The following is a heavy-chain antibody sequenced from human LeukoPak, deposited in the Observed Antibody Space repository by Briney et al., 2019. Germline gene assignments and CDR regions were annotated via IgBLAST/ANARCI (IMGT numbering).Heavy chain of an antibody. CDR3: AILEGATITN. CDR1: GYTFTNYY. CDR2: INPRGGTT. J-gene: IGHJ4*02. D-gene: IGHD1-26*01. Sequence: ASVKVSCKTSGYTFTNYYMHWVRQAPGQGLQWMGIINPRGGTTSYAQRFQGRVTMTRDTSTNTVYMELSSLRSEDTAVYYRAILEGATITNWGQGTLVTVSS. V-gene: IGHV1-46*01.